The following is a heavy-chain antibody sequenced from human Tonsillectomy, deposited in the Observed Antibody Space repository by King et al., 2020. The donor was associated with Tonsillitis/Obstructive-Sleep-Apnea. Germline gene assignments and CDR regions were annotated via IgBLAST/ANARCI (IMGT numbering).Heavy chain of an antibody. CDR1: DGSISSYY. Sequence: QLQESGPGLVKPSETLSLTCTVSDGSISSYYWSWIRQPPGKGLEWIGYIYYSGSTKYNPPLKSRVTISIDTSKNQFSLKLSSVTAADTAVYYCARGDDAFDIWGRGTMVTVAS. J-gene: IGHJ3*02. CDR3: ARGDDAFDI. V-gene: IGHV4-59*08. D-gene: IGHD3-16*01. CDR2: IYYSGST.